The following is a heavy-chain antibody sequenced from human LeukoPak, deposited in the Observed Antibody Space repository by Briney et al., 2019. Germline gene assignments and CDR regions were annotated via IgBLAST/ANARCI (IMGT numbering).Heavy chain of an antibody. CDR1: GFTFSSYG. CDR3: ARTYYYDSSGPDY. D-gene: IGHD3-22*01. J-gene: IGHJ4*02. Sequence: PGGSLRLSCAASGFTFSSYGMHWVRQAPGKGLEWVAVISYDGSNKYYADSVKGRFTISRDNSKNSLYLQMNSLRAEDTAVYYCARTYYYDSSGPDYWGQGTLVTVSS. V-gene: IGHV3-30*03. CDR2: ISYDGSNK.